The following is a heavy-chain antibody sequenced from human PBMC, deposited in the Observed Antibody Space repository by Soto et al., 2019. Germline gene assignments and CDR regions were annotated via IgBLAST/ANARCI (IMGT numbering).Heavy chain of an antibody. D-gene: IGHD2-2*01. J-gene: IGHJ5*02. Sequence: PGESLKISCTGFGYTFTTFLISWVRQMPVKGLEWMGRIDPGDTYATYSPAFRGHVTISADKATSTAYLQWSSLKASDTAMYFCARIYCTTTTCDRWFDPCGQGTLVTVSS. V-gene: IGHV5-10-1*01. CDR2: IDPGDTYA. CDR1: GYTFTTFL. CDR3: ARIYCTTTTCDRWFDP.